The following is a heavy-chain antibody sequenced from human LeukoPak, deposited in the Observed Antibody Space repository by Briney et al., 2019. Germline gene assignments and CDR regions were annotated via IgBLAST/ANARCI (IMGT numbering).Heavy chain of an antibody. CDR1: GGSISSYY. CDR2: IYYSGST. J-gene: IGHJ2*01. Sequence: SETLSLTCTVSGGSISSYYWSWIRQPPGKGLEWIGYIYYSGSTNYNPSLKSRVTISVDTSKNQFSLKLSSVTAADTAVYYCARQGGGFWYFDLWGQGTLVTVSS. CDR3: ARQGGGFWYFDL. D-gene: IGHD6-25*01. V-gene: IGHV4-59*08.